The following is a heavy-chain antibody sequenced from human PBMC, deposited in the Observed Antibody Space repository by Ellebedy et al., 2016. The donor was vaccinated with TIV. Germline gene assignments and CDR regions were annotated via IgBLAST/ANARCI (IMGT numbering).Heavy chain of an antibody. CDR3: AKGSAMIRGVPGWYFDL. CDR2: ISRSGSTI. D-gene: IGHD3-10*01. Sequence: GESLKISCAASGFTFSDYYMSWIRQAPGKGLEWVSYISRSGSTIYYADSVKGRFTVSRDDAKNSLYLQMNSLRVEDMAVYYCAKGSAMIRGVPGWYFDLWGRGTQVTVSS. CDR1: GFTFSDYY. V-gene: IGHV3-11*01. J-gene: IGHJ2*01.